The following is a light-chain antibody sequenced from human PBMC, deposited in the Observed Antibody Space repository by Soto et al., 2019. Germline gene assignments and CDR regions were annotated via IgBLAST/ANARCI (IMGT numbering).Light chain of an antibody. Sequence: DITLTQSPSSLSASVGDRVSITCQASQDVINYLNWYQQKPGKAPKLLISDASNLETGVPSRFTGSGSGTHFTLPIIYLQPEDFATYYCQQYEDLPLTFGGGTHVE. V-gene: IGKV1-33*01. CDR1: QDVINY. CDR3: QQYEDLPLT. CDR2: DAS. J-gene: IGKJ4*01.